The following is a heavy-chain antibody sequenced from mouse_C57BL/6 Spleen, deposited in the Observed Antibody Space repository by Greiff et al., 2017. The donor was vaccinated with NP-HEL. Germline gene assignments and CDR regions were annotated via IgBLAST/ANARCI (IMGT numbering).Heavy chain of an antibody. CDR2: IYPGSGNT. J-gene: IGHJ2*01. D-gene: IGHD1-1*01. V-gene: IGHV1-66*01. CDR1: GYSFTSYY. Sequence: VPLPPSGPALVPPWASVTISCKASGYSFTSYYIHWVKQRPGQGLEWIGWIYPGSGNTKYNEKFKGKATLTADTSSSTAYMQLSSLTSEDSAVYYCARNYDFDYWGQGTTLTVSS. CDR3: ARNYDFDY.